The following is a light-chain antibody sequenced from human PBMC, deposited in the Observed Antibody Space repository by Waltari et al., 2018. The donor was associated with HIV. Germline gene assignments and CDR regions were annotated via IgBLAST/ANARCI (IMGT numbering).Light chain of an antibody. CDR2: GAS. J-gene: IGKJ1*01. V-gene: IGKV3-15*01. CDR3: QQYNDWPRT. Sequence: ELVMTQSPATLSVSPGERATLSCRASQSVSSNLAWYQQKPGQAPRLPIFGASTRATGIPARFSGGGSGTDFTLSISSLQSEDFALYYCQQYNDWPRTFGQGTKVEIK. CDR1: QSVSSN.